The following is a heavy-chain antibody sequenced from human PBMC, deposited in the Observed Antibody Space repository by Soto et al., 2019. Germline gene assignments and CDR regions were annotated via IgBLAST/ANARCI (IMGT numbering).Heavy chain of an antibody. CDR1: GFTFSSYA. Sequence: GGSLRLSCAASGFTFSSYAMHWVRQAPGKGLEYVSAISNNGGSTYYADSVKGRFTISRDNSKNTLYLQMSSLRAEDTAVYYCVKDLAAAGFDPWGQGTLVTVSS. V-gene: IGHV3-64D*08. D-gene: IGHD6-13*01. CDR2: ISNNGGST. CDR3: VKDLAAAGFDP. J-gene: IGHJ5*02.